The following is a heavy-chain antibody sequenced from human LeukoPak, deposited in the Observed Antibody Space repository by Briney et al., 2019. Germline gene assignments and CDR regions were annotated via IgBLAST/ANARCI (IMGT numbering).Heavy chain of an antibody. CDR1: GFXVSSNY. V-gene: IGHV3-53*01. Sequence: GGSLKLSCAASGFXVSSNYITWVRQAPGKGLEWVSVIYRGGSTNYADSVKGRFTISRDNSNNTLYLQMNSVRAEDTAVYYCATIMITFGGVIVWGQGTLVTVSS. CDR2: IYRGGST. CDR3: ATIMITFGGVIV. D-gene: IGHD3-16*02. J-gene: IGHJ4*02.